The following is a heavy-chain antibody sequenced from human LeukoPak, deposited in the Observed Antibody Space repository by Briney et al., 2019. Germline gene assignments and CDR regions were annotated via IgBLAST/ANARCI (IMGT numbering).Heavy chain of an antibody. CDR3: ARVGSGSYFTYYSSYYGMDV. D-gene: IGHD3-10*01. Sequence: ASVKVSCKASGYTFTSYGISWVRQAPGQGLEWMGWISAYNGNTNYAQKLQGRVTMTTDTSTSTAYMELRSLRSDDTAVYYCARVGSGSYFTYYSSYYGMDVWGQGTTVTVSS. V-gene: IGHV1-18*01. J-gene: IGHJ6*02. CDR2: ISAYNGNT. CDR1: GYTFTSYG.